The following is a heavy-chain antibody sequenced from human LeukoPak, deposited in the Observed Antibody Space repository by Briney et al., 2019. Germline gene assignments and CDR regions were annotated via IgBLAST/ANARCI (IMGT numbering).Heavy chain of an antibody. V-gene: IGHV3-53*01. CDR1: GFTVSSNS. D-gene: IGHD3-10*01. CDR3: ARPMEGYSGSGRWYFDY. Sequence: GGSLRLSCTVSGFTVSSNSMSWVRQAPGKGLEWVSFIYSDNTHYSDSVKGRFTISRDNSKNTLYLQMNSLRVEDTAVYYCARPMEGYSGSGRWYFDYWGQGTLVSVSS. J-gene: IGHJ4*02. CDR2: IYSDNT.